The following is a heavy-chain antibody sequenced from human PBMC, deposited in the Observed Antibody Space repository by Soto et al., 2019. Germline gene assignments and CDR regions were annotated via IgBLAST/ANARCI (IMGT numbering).Heavy chain of an antibody. J-gene: IGHJ4*02. Sequence: QVQVQQWGAGLLKPSETLSLTCAVYSGSFSGYYWSWIRQPPWKGLEWIGEINHSGSTNYNPSLKSRLTISVDTSKNQFSLKLRSVTAADTALYYCVACDYGDYPRYWGQGTLVTVSS. V-gene: IGHV4-34*01. CDR1: SGSFSGYY. CDR2: INHSGST. CDR3: VACDYGDYPRY. D-gene: IGHD4-17*01.